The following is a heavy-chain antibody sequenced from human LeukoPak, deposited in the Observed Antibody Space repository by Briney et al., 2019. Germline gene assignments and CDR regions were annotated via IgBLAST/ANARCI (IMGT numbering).Heavy chain of an antibody. Sequence: SVKVSCKASGGTFSSYAISWVRHAPGQGLEWMGGIIPIFGTANYAQKFQGRVTITTDESTSTAYMELSSLRSEDTAVYYCARDGDYYDSSGYYSVQHWGQGTLVTVSS. CDR3: ARDGDYYDSSGYYSVQH. CDR2: IIPIFGTA. J-gene: IGHJ1*01. D-gene: IGHD3-22*01. CDR1: GGTFSSYA. V-gene: IGHV1-69*05.